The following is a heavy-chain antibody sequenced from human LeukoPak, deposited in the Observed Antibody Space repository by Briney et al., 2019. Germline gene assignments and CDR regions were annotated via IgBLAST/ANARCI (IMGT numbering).Heavy chain of an antibody. Sequence: PGGSLRLSCAASGFTVSSNYMSWVRQAPGKGLEWVSVICSGGNTYYADSVQGRFTMSRENPKNTLYLQMNSLRAEDTAVYYCARAHDRGYYYGFDYWGQGTLVTVSS. CDR3: ARAHDRGYYYGFDY. CDR1: GFTVSSNY. D-gene: IGHD3-22*01. CDR2: ICSGGNT. J-gene: IGHJ4*02. V-gene: IGHV3-66*01.